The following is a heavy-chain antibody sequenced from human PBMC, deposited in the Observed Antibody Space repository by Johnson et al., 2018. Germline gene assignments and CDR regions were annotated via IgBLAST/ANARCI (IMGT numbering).Heavy chain of an antibody. CDR1: GFTFSNAW. J-gene: IGHJ6*02. V-gene: IGHV3-21*01. CDR3: ARDPPLEAVAPHYGMDV. D-gene: IGHD6-19*01. Sequence: VQLVQSGGGLVKPGGSLRLSCAASGFTFSNAWMNWVRQAPGKGLEWVSSISSSSSYIYYADSVKGRFTISRDNAKNSLYLQMNSLRAEDTAVDYCARDPPLEAVAPHYGMDVWGQGTTVTVSS. CDR2: ISSSSSYI.